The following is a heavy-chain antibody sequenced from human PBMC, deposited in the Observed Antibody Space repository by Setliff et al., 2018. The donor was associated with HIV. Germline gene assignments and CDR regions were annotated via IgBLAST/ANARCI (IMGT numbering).Heavy chain of an antibody. CDR3: ARFEAFDI. J-gene: IGHJ3*02. Sequence: WASVKVSCKASGGTFSSYAISWVRQAPGQGLEWMGGIIPILGIANYAQEFQGRVTITADESTSTAYMELSSLRSEDTAVYYCARFEAFDIWGQGTMVTVSS. CDR2: IIPILGIA. D-gene: IGHD3-10*01. V-gene: IGHV1-69*10. CDR1: GGTFSSYA.